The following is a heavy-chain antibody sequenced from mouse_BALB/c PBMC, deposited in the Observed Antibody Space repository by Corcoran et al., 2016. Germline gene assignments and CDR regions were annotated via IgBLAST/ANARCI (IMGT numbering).Heavy chain of an antibody. CDR1: GYTFTDYY. CDR3: ARETTG. CDR2: INPNNGGT. Sequence: EVQLQQSGPEMEKPGASVKMSCKASGYTFTDYYMKGVKQRHGKRLEWIGDINPNNGGTSYNQKFKGKATLTVDKSSSTAYMQLNSLTSEDSAVYYGARETTGWGQGTSVTVSS. V-gene: IGHV1-26*01. D-gene: IGHD2-12*01. J-gene: IGHJ4*01.